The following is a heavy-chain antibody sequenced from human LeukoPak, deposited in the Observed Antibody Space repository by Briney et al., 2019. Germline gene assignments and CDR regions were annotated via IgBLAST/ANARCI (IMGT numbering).Heavy chain of an antibody. CDR2: IYYSGST. J-gene: IGHJ6*02. CDR3: ARQKGDFWSGYPDNYYYYGMDV. V-gene: IGHV4-39*01. CDR1: GGSISSSSYY. D-gene: IGHD3-3*01. Sequence: SETLSLTCTVSGGSISSSSYYWGWIRQPPGKGLEWIGSIYYSGSTYYNPSLKSRVTMSVDTSKNQFSLKLSSVTAADTAVYYCARQKGDFWSGYPDNYYYYGMDVWGQGTTVTVSS.